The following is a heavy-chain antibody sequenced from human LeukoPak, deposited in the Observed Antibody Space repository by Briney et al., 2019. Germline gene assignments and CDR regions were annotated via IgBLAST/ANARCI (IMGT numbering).Heavy chain of an antibody. J-gene: IGHJ4*02. CDR1: GGSISSYY. D-gene: IGHD1-26*01. V-gene: IGHV4-4*07. Sequence: PXETLSLTCTVSGGSISSYYWSWVRQPAGKGLEGIGRIYTSGSTNYNPSLKSRVTISVDTSKNKFSLKLSSVTAADTAVYYCARDFRGTYDYWGQGTLVTVSS. CDR3: ARDFRGTYDY. CDR2: IYTSGST.